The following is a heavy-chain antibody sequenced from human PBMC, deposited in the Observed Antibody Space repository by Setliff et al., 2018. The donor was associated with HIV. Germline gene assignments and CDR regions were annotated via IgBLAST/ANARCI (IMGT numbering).Heavy chain of an antibody. CDR2: IIPILGIP. V-gene: IGHV1-69*10. J-gene: IGHJ3*02. CDR1: GGIVS. D-gene: IGHD1-20*01. CDR3: ARGQTTNNIKAEAFDI. Sequence: ASVKVSCKASGGIVSINWVRQAPGQRLEWMGGIIPILGIPNYAQKFQGRVTITADKSTTTVYMELSSLGSEDTAVCYCARGQTTNNIKAEAFDIWGQGTLVTVSS.